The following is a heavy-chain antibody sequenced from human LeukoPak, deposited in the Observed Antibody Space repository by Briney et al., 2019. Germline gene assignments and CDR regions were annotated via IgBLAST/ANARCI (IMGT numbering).Heavy chain of an antibody. J-gene: IGHJ5*02. V-gene: IGHV3-66*01. CDR2: IYSTGAT. CDR1: GFSVSTNY. CDR3: ARDRGPGWFDP. Sequence: GGSLRLSCAVSGFSVSTNYVSWVRQAPGKGLEWVSVIYSTGATFYADSVKGRFTTSRDNSKNTVNLQMNSLRPEDTAEYYCARDRGPGWFDPWGQGTLVTVSS. D-gene: IGHD3-10*01.